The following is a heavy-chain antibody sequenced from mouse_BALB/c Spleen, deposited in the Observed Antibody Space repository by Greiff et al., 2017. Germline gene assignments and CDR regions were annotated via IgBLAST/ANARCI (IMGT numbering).Heavy chain of an antibody. CDR2: ISSGGST. V-gene: IGHV5-6-5*01. Sequence: EVQLVESGGGLVKPGGSLKLSCAASGFTFSSYAMSWVRQTPEKRLEWVASISSGGSTYYPDSVKGRITISRDNPKNTLFLQMTSRRSEDTAMYYCARKGLRRAMDYWGQGTSVTVSS. CDR3: ARKGLRRAMDY. J-gene: IGHJ4*01. D-gene: IGHD2-4*01. CDR1: GFTFSSYA.